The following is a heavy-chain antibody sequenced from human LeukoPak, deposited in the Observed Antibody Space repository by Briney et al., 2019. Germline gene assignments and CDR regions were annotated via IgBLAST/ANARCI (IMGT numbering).Heavy chain of an antibody. V-gene: IGHV3-7*01. Sequence: GGSLRLSCAASGFTFSSYWMSWVRQAPGKGLEWVANIKQDGSEKYYVDSVRGRFTISRDNAKNSLYLQMNSLRAEDTAVYYCARELLWFGESPGFDYWGQGTLVTVSS. CDR1: GFTFSSYW. CDR2: IKQDGSEK. D-gene: IGHD3-10*01. J-gene: IGHJ4*02. CDR3: ARELLWFGESPGFDY.